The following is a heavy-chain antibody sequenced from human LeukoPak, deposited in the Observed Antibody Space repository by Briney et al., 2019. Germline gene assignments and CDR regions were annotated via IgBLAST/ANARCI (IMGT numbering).Heavy chain of an antibody. J-gene: IGHJ4*02. CDR2: IIPIFGTA. V-gene: IGHV1-69*06. CDR3: ARERRGYSYDFDY. CDR1: GGTFSSYS. D-gene: IGHD5-18*01. Sequence: SVKVSCKPSGGTFSSYSISWVRQAPGQGLEWMGGIIPIFGTANYAQMFQGRVTITADKSTSTAYLELSSLRSEDTAVYYCARERRGYSYDFDYWGQGTLVTVSS.